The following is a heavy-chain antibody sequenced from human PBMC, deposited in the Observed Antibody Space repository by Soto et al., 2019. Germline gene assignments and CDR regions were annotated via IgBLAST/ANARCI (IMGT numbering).Heavy chain of an antibody. CDR1: EFTFSNHG. V-gene: IGHV3-30*18. D-gene: IGHD3-3*01. Sequence: PWGSMRLPCAAFEFTFSNHGVHRVLQAPSKGLEWVAVISYDGSNKYYADSVKGRFTISRDNSKNTLYLQMNSLRAEDTAVYYCAKERAPEFWSGYPPPSDYWGQGTLVTVSS. CDR3: AKERAPEFWSGYPPPSDY. CDR2: ISYDGSNK. J-gene: IGHJ4*02.